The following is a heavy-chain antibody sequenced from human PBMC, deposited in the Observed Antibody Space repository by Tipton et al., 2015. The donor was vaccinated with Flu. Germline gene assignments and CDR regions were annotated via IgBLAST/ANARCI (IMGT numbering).Heavy chain of an antibody. CDR3: ARRDYSNYVSDPRNWFDS. Sequence: TLSLTCSVSGSSFGSDYCWGWVRQPPGKGLEWIGNIHQTGNFYYNPSLRSRATISIDRSKNRFSLELKSVTAADTAVYYCARRDYSNYVSDPRNWFDSWGQGTQVSVSS. D-gene: IGHD4-11*01. CDR2: IHQTGNF. J-gene: IGHJ5*01. CDR1: GSSFGSDYC. V-gene: IGHV4-38-2*01.